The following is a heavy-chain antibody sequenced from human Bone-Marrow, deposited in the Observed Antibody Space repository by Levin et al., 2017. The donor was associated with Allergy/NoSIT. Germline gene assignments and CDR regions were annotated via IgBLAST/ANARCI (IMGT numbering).Heavy chain of an antibody. J-gene: IGHJ4*02. CDR1: GGSISPSY. Sequence: SQTLSLTCTVSGGSISPSYWSWLRQPPGKGIEWIGYMYYSGSSGSTNNNPSLKSRVTISVDTSKNQFSLKLNSVTAADTAVYFCARVSYYETSGYYSRGWYYFDSWGQGTLVTVSS. D-gene: IGHD3-22*01. CDR3: ARVSYYETSGYYSRGWYYFDS. CDR2: MYYSGSSGST. V-gene: IGHV4-59*01.